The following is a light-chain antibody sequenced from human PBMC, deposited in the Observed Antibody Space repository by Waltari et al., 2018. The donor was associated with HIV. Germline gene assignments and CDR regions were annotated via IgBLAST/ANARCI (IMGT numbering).Light chain of an antibody. CDR1: QRVSSRY. CDR3: QQYGSSLLFT. CDR2: GAS. Sequence: EIVLTQSPGTLSLSPGERATLSCRASQRVSSRYLAWYQQKPGQAPRLLIYGASNRATGIPERFSGSGSGTDFTLTISRLEPEDFAVYYCQQYGSSLLFTFGPGTKVDIK. J-gene: IGKJ3*01. V-gene: IGKV3-20*01.